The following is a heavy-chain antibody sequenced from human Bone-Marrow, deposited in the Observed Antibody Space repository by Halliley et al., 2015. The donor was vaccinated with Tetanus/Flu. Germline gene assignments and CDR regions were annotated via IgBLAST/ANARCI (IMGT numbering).Heavy chain of an antibody. V-gene: IGHV3-74*01. D-gene: IGHD1-26*01. CDR3: AKWEVPKHDPFDY. CDR1: GFTFSNSL. J-gene: IGHJ4*02. Sequence: SLRLSCAASGFTFSNSLMHWVRQAPGKGLMWVSRINSDGSGPIYADSVKGRFTISRDNARNTLYLQMNGLRAEDTAVYDCAKWEVPKHDPFDYWGQGVLVTVSS. CDR2: INSDGSGP.